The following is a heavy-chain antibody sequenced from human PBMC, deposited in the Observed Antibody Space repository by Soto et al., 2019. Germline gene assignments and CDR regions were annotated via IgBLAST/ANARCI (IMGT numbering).Heavy chain of an antibody. CDR3: ASGGSSLNFDS. J-gene: IGHJ4*02. CDR1: GFTFSSPW. D-gene: IGHD6-6*01. CDR2: INSDGSST. V-gene: IGHV3-74*01. Sequence: GGSLRLSCVASGFTFSSPWMHWVRQSPGKGLVWVSRINSDGSSTSYADSVKGRFTISRDNAKNTLYLQMNSLRAEDTAAYYCASGGSSLNFDSWGQGTLVTVSS.